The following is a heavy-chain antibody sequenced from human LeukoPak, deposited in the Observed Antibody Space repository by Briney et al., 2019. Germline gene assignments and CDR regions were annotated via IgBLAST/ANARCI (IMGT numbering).Heavy chain of an antibody. D-gene: IGHD3-22*01. Sequence: SVKVSCKASGGTFSSYAISWVRQAPGQGLEWMGGIIPIFGTANYAQKFQGRVTITADKSTSTAYMELSRLRSDDTAVYYCARVGEYYDSSGYIDYWGQGTLVTVSS. J-gene: IGHJ4*02. CDR3: ARVGEYYDSSGYIDY. V-gene: IGHV1-69*06. CDR1: GGTFSSYA. CDR2: IIPIFGTA.